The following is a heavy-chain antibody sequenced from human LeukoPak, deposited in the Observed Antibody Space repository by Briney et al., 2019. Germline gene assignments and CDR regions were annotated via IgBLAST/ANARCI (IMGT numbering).Heavy chain of an antibody. CDR1: GFTFRDFY. CDR3: ARGNWNDDASYYFDY. Sequence: GGSLRLSCAASGFTFRDFYMSWIRQAPGKGLEWAANIRQGGSEKYYVDSVKGRFTISRDNAKNSLYLQMNSLRAEDTAVYYCARGNWNDDASYYFDYWGQGTLVTVSS. CDR2: IRQGGSEK. D-gene: IGHD1-1*01. V-gene: IGHV3-7*01. J-gene: IGHJ4*02.